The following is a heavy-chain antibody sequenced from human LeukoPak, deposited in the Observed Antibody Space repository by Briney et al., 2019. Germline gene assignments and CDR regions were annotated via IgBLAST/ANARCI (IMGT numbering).Heavy chain of an antibody. V-gene: IGHV1-18*01. CDR3: AGDIAARFDS. Sequence: ASVKVSCKASGYPFPSYDISWVRQAPGQGLEWMGRINSYSGNTKYVQNLQGRVTMTTDTSTSTTYMELRSLRSDDTAVYYCAGDIAARFDSWGQGTLVTVSS. CDR1: GYPFPSYD. CDR2: INSYSGNT. J-gene: IGHJ4*02. D-gene: IGHD6-6*01.